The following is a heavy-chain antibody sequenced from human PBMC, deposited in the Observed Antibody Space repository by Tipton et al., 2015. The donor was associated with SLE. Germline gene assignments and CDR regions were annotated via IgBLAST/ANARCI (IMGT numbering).Heavy chain of an antibody. Sequence: SLRLSCAASGFTFSDFSMNWVRQAPGKGLEWVALISYDGSKKYYADSVKGRFTISRDNSKNTLYVQMNSLRAEDTAVYYCAKVGPAFCGGDCYSDSWGQGILVTVSS. CDR2: ISYDGSKK. D-gene: IGHD2-21*01. CDR3: AKVGPAFCGGDCYSDS. V-gene: IGHV3-30*18. CDR1: GFTFSDFS. J-gene: IGHJ4*02.